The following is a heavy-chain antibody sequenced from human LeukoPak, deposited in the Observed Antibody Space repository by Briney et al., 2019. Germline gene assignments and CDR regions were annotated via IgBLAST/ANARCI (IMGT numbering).Heavy chain of an antibody. D-gene: IGHD2-21*01. V-gene: IGHV3-48*03. J-gene: IGHJ5*02. Sequence: AGGSLRLSCAASGFPFSSYEMNWVRQAPGKGLEWVSYISSSGNAIYYADSVKGRFTISRDNSENSLYLQMNSLRADDTAVYYCVKIAPDLPWGQGTLVTVS. CDR1: GFPFSSYE. CDR2: ISSSGNAI. CDR3: VKIAPDLP.